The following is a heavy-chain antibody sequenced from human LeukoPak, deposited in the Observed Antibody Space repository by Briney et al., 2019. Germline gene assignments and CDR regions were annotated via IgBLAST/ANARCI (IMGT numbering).Heavy chain of an antibody. CDR3: ARDFDDVNGNYYYIPDY. J-gene: IGHJ4*02. CDR1: GFQFSRNG. Sequence: GGSLRLSCAASGFQFSRNGMHWVRQAPGKGLEWVAFIRYYGSNKFYVDSVRGRLTISRDNSKNTLNLQMNSLRIEDTAVYYCARDFDDVNGNYYYIPDYWGQRMVVTVSS. V-gene: IGHV3-30*02. D-gene: IGHD3-10*01. CDR2: IRYYGSNK.